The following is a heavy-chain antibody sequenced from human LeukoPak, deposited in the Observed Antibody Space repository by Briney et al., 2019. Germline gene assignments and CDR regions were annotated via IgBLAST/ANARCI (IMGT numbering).Heavy chain of an antibody. D-gene: IGHD3-22*01. V-gene: IGHV4-59*08. J-gene: IGHJ4*02. CDR3: ATHHRYYYDSSGYYFDY. Sequence: SETLSLTCTVSGGSISSYYWGWIRQPPGKGLEWIGDIYYSGSTNYNPSLKSRVTISVDTSKNQVSLKLSSVTAADTAVYYCATHHRYYYDSSGYYFDYWGQGTLVTVSS. CDR1: GGSISSYY. CDR2: IYYSGST.